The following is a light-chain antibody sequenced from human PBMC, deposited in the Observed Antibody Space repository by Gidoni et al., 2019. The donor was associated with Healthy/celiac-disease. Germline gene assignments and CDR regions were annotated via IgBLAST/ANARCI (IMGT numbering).Light chain of an antibody. V-gene: IGKV1-9*01. J-gene: IGKJ3*01. Sequence: IQLTQSPSSRSASVGDRVTITCRASQGISSYLAWYQQKPGNAPKLLIYAASTLQSGVPSRFSGSGSGTDFTLTISSLQPEDFATYYCQQRNSYPLSTFGPGTKVEIK. CDR2: AAS. CDR3: QQRNSYPLST. CDR1: QGISSY.